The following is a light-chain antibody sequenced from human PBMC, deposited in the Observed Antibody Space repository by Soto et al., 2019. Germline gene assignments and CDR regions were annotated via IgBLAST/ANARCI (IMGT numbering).Light chain of an antibody. CDR1: SSDAGGYNY. Sequence: QSVLTQPASVSGSPGQSITISCTGTSSDAGGYNYVSLYQQHPGKAPKLMIYEVSNRPSGVSNRFSCSKSGNTASLTISGLQAEDEADYYCSSYTSSSTLVVFGGGTQLTVL. CDR3: SSYTSSSTLVV. J-gene: IGLJ2*01. V-gene: IGLV2-14*01. CDR2: EVS.